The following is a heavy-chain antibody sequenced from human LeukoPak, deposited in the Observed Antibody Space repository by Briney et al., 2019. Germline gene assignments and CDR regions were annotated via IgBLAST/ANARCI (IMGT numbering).Heavy chain of an antibody. J-gene: IGHJ4*02. V-gene: IGHV1-2*02. CDR3: ARVVFKGGHDY. CDR1: EYTFTGYY. Sequence: GASVKVSCKASEYTFTGYYMHWLRQAPGQGLEWMGWINPNSGGTNYAQKFQGRVTMTRDTSISTAYMELSRLRSDDTAVYYCARVVFKGGHDYWGQGTLVTVSS. D-gene: IGHD2-8*01. CDR2: INPNSGGT.